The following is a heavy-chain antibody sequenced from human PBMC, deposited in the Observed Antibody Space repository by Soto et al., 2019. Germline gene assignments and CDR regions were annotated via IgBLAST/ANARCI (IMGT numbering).Heavy chain of an antibody. CDR1: GGTFSRYA. CDR3: ARVRLGSSRWYEIPEPYYYYYCGIDV. V-gene: IGHV1-69*01. CDR2: ILPIFGTA. D-gene: IGHD6-13*01. Sequence: QVQLVQSGAEVKKPGSSVKVSCKASGGTFSRYAISWGRQAPGQGLECMGVILPIFGTANYAQKFQGRVTITADESTSTAYMELSSLRSEDTAVEYCARVRLGSSRWYEIPEPYYYYYCGIDVWGQGTPVTVSS. J-gene: IGHJ6*02.